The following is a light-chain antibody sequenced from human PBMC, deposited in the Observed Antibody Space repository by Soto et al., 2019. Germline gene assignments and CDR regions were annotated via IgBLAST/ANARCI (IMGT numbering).Light chain of an antibody. CDR2: AAF. Sequence: DIQMTQSPSSVSASVGDRVTISCRASEDINSRLAWYQQKPGNAPKLLIYAAFILQSGVPSRFSGYGSGTDFNLSIRSLQPEDFGTYYCQQAESFPIPFGQGTRLEIK. CDR1: EDINSR. CDR3: QQAESFPIP. V-gene: IGKV1-12*01. J-gene: IGKJ5*01.